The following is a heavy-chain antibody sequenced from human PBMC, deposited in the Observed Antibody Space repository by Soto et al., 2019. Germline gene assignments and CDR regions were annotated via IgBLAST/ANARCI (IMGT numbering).Heavy chain of an antibody. V-gene: IGHV3-33*01. CDR3: AREVRFLEWLLYGMDV. CDR1: GFIFSTYG. J-gene: IGHJ6*02. Sequence: PGGSLRLSCAASGFIFSTYGMHWVRQVPGKGLEWVAVIWDNGSVQKYADSVKGRFTISRDNSKDTLYLQMNSLRAEDTAVYYCAREVRFLEWLLYGMDVWGQGTTVTVS. CDR2: IWDNGSVQ. D-gene: IGHD3-3*01.